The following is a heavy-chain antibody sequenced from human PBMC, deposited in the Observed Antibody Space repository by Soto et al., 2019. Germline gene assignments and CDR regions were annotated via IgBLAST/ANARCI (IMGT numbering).Heavy chain of an antibody. CDR1: GYTFTSYA. J-gene: IGHJ4*02. CDR3: ARDRSVGAKLFDY. V-gene: IGHV1-3*01. CDR2: INAYNGNT. Sequence: ASVKVSCKASGYTFTSYAMHWVRQAPGQRLEWMGWINAYNGNTKYAQKFQGRVTMTTDTSTSTAYMELRSLRSDDTAVYYCARDRSVGAKLFDYWGQGTLVTVSS. D-gene: IGHD1-26*01.